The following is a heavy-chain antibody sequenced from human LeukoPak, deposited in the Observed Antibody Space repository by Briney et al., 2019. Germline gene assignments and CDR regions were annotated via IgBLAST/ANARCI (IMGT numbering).Heavy chain of an antibody. CDR2: IIPILGIA. CDR3: ARSLDYYDSSGSQGQIGY. V-gene: IGHV1-69*02. CDR1: GGTFSSYT. J-gene: IGHJ4*02. Sequence: GASVKVSCKASGGTFSSYTISWVRQAPGQGLEWMGRIIPILGIANYAQKFQGRVTITADKSTSTAYMELSSLRSEDTAVYYCARSLDYYDSSGSQGQIGYWGQGTLVTVSS. D-gene: IGHD3-22*01.